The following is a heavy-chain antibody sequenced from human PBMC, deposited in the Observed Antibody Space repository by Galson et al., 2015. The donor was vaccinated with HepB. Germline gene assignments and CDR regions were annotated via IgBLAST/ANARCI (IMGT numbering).Heavy chain of an antibody. CDR1: GYTFTSHD. CDR3: TRRATDRYWYFDL. Sequence: SVKVSCKASGYTFTSHDINWVRQATGQGLEWMGWMNPNSGNAGYAQKFQGRVTMTRDTSISTAYMELSSLRSEDTAVYYCTRRATDRYWYFDLWGHGTLVTVSS. D-gene: IGHD1-1*01. V-gene: IGHV1-8*01. J-gene: IGHJ2*01. CDR2: MNPNSGNA.